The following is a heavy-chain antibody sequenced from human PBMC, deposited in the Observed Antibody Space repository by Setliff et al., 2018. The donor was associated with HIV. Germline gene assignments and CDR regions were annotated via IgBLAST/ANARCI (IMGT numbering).Heavy chain of an antibody. CDR2: IYYSGST. J-gene: IGHJ6*02. CDR3: ASGRYLINYYYSAMDD. V-gene: IGHV4-39*01. CDR1: GGSISSSSYY. D-gene: IGHD2-2*01. Sequence: SETLSLTCTVSGGSISSSSYYWGWIRQPPGKGLEWIGSIYYSGSTYYNPSLKSRVTISVDTSKNQFSLKLSSVTAADTAVYYCASGRYLINYYYSAMDDWGPGTTVTVSS.